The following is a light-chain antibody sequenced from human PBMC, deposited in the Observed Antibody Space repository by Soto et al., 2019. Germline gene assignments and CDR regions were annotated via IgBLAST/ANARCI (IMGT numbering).Light chain of an antibody. CDR1: SNIGAAYD. J-gene: IGLJ3*02. V-gene: IGLV1-40*01. Sequence: QSVLAQPPSVSGAPGQRVTISCSNIGAAYDVHWYQQLPGTAPKLLIFGNSRRPSGVPDRFSGAKSGTSASLAITGLQAEDEADYYCQSYDRNLRAWVFGGGTKLTVL. CDR3: QSYDRNLRAWV. CDR2: GNS.